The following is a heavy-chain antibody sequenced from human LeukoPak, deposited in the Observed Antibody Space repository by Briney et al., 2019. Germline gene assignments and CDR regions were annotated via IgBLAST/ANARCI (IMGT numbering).Heavy chain of an antibody. CDR2: IYYSGST. J-gene: IGHJ6*03. D-gene: IGHD3-22*01. CDR1: GGSISSSSYY. Sequence: SETLSLTCTVSGGSISSSSYYWGWIRQPPGKGLEWIGSIYYSGSTYYNPSLKSRVTISVDTSKNQFSLKLSSVTAADTAVYYCARGNYDSSGAYYYYYYMDVWGKGTTVTISS. V-gene: IGHV4-39*07. CDR3: ARGNYDSSGAYYYYYYMDV.